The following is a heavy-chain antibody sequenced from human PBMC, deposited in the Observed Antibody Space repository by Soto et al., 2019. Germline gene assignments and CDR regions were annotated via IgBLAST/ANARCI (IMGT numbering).Heavy chain of an antibody. CDR3: ARSCTGGTCLYYGMDV. V-gene: IGHV3-33*01. CDR1: GFTFSTYG. J-gene: IGHJ6*02. CDR2: IWYDGSHK. Sequence: QVQLVESGGGVVQPGRSLRLSCAASGFTFSTYGMHWVRQAPGKGLEWVAVIWYDGSHKYYTDSVKGRLTISRDNSKNTLYLQMNSLRAEDTAVYYCARSCTGGTCLYYGMDVWGQGTTVTVSS. D-gene: IGHD2-15*01.